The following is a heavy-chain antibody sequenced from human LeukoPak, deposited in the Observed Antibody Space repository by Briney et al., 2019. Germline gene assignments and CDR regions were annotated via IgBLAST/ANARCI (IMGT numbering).Heavy chain of an antibody. CDR3: AREIRIVADLPRSGSFDI. D-gene: IGHD6-13*01. CDR2: IDYTGST. Sequence: PSETLSLTCTVSGGSITSGDYNWSWIRQSPGRGLEWIGYIDYTGSTYYSPSLKSRVFISVDTSKSQFSLKLNSVTAADTAVYYCAREIRIVADLPRSGSFDIWGQGAMVTVSS. J-gene: IGHJ3*02. CDR1: GGSITSGDYN. V-gene: IGHV4-30-4*01.